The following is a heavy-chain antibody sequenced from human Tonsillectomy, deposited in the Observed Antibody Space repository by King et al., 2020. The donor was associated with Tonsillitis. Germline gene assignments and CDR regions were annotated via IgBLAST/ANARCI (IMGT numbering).Heavy chain of an antibody. CDR3: AKQIGFCSGGTCSLDY. Sequence: VQLVESGGGLVQSGGSLRLSCAASGFTFYNYAMNWVRQAPGKGLEWGATISGRGGYTYYADSGGGRFTISRDNSKNTLCLQMSRPRAEDTAVYYCAKQIGFCSGGTCSLDYWGQGALVTVSS. CDR2: ISGRGGYT. CDR1: GFTFYNYA. J-gene: IGHJ4*02. D-gene: IGHD2-15*01. V-gene: IGHV3-23*04.